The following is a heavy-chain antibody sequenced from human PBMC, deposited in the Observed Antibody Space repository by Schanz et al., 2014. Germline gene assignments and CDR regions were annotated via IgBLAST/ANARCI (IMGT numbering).Heavy chain of an antibody. CDR1: GFTFISYD. Sequence: QVQLVESGGGVVQPGRSLRLSCVASGFTFISYDIHWVRQAPGKGLEWVAVIRYDGRNKNFVESVKGRFTISRDNSKNTLYLQMKSLRVEDTAVYYCASSRTRYCSSTSCVPGAFDFWGQGTLVTVSS. V-gene: IGHV3-33*01. D-gene: IGHD2-2*01. CDR2: IRYDGRNK. J-gene: IGHJ4*02. CDR3: ASSRTRYCSSTSCVPGAFDF.